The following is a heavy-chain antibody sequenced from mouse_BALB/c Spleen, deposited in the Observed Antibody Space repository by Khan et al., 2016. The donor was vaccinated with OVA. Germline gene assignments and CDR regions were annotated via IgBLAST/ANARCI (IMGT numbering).Heavy chain of an antibody. Sequence: QIQLVQSGPELKKPGETVKISCKASGYTFTNYGMNWVKQAPGKGLKWMGWINTNTGEPTYAEEFKGRFAFSLETSASTAYLQINNLKNEYTATYFCARGTARFDCWGQGTTLTVSS. CDR1: GYTFTNYG. CDR2: INTNTGEP. CDR3: ARGTARFDC. D-gene: IGHD1-2*01. V-gene: IGHV9-3*02. J-gene: IGHJ2*01.